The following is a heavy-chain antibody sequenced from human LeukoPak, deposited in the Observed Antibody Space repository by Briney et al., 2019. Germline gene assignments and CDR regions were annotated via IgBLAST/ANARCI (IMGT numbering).Heavy chain of an antibody. CDR2: INPSGGST. V-gene: IGHV1-46*01. CDR1: GYTFTSYY. Sequence: ASVKVSCKASGYTFTSYYMHWVRQAPGQGLEWMGIINPSGGSTSYAQKFQGRVTMTRDTSTSTVYMELSSLRSEDTAVYYCARDPVVVVAANDFPSLNWFDPWGQGTLVTVSS. J-gene: IGHJ5*02. D-gene: IGHD2-15*01. CDR3: ARDPVVVVAANDFPSLNWFDP.